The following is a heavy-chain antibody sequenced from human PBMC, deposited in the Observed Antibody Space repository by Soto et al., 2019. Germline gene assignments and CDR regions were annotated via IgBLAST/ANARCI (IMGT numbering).Heavy chain of an antibody. CDR2: IYYSGST. J-gene: IGHJ4*02. D-gene: IGHD4-4*01. CDR3: ARRDFYSNHLDY. CDR1: GGSISSYY. Sequence: SETLSLTCTVSGGSISSYYWSWIRQPPGKGLEWIGYIYYSGSTNYNPSLKSRVTISVDTSKNQFSLKLSSVTAADTAVYYCARRDFYSNHLDYWGQGTLVTVSS. V-gene: IGHV4-59*08.